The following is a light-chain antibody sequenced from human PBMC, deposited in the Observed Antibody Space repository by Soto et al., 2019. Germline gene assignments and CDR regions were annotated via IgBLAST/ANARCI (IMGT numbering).Light chain of an antibody. CDR2: DVS. CDR1: QSISRW. V-gene: IGKV1-5*01. Sequence: DSRMTQSPSSLSASVGDRVTITCRASQSISRWLAWYQQKPGKAPKLLIYDVSSLEGGVPSRFSGSGSGTDFTLTISRLQPDDSATYYCQQYASYWTFGQGTKVDIK. CDR3: QQYASYWT. J-gene: IGKJ1*01.